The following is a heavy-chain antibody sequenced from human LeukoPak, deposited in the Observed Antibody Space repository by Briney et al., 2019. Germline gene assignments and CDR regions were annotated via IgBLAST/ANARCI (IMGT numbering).Heavy chain of an antibody. CDR1: GFTFCSHA. CDR3: AKDFRIGYSAHFDY. V-gene: IGHV3-23*01. CDR2: IYENGGTT. D-gene: IGHD2-21*01. J-gene: IGHJ4*02. Sequence: GGSLRLPCVGSGFTFCSHAMSWVRQAPEKGLEFVSGIYENGGTTYYADSVKGRFSISRDNSKNTLYLQMDSLRGEDTAVYYCAKDFRIGYSAHFDYWGQGALVTVSS.